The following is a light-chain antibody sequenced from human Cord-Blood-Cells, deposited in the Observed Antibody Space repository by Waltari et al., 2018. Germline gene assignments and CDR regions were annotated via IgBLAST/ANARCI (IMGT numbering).Light chain of an antibody. Sequence: QYAPTHPASVSGSPGQSITIPRPVTSSDVGGYNYVSWYQQHPGKAPTRMIYEVSNRPSGVSNRFSGSKSGNTASLTISGLQAEDEADYYCSSYTSSSTGVFGTGTKVTVL. V-gene: IGLV2-14*01. CDR2: EVS. CDR1: SSDVGGYNY. CDR3: SSYTSSSTGV. J-gene: IGLJ1*01.